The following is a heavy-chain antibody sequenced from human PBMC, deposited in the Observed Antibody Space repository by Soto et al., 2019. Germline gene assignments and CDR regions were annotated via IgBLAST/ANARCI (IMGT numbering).Heavy chain of an antibody. CDR1: GGSISSGGYY. CDR2: ISYSGST. V-gene: IGHV4-31*03. D-gene: IGHD3-22*01. CDR3: ARHYYDNSGINWFDP. J-gene: IGHJ5*02. Sequence: SETLSLTCTVSGGSISSGGYYWGWIRQHPGKGLEWIGYISYSGSTYYNPSLKSRVTISVDTSKNQFSLELSSVTAADTAVYYCARHYYDNSGINWFDPWGQGTLVTVSS.